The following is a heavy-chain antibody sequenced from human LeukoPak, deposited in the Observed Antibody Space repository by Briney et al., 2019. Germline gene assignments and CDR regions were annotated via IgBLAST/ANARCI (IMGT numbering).Heavy chain of an antibody. CDR1: GGSISSYY. D-gene: IGHD4-17*01. CDR3: AFGGKTTAIDY. V-gene: IGHV4-59*01. Sequence: SETLSLTCTVSGGSISSYYWSWIRQPPGKGLEGIGYIYYSGSTNYNPSLKSRVTISVDTSKNQFSLKLSSVTAADTAVYYCAFGGKTTAIDYWGQGTLVTVSS. J-gene: IGHJ4*02. CDR2: IYYSGST.